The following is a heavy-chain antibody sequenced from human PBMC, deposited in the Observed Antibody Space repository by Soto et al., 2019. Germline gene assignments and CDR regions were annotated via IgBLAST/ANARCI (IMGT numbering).Heavy chain of an antibody. CDR3: ARGTHSIPSNYYGMDV. J-gene: IGHJ6*02. V-gene: IGHV4-34*01. D-gene: IGHD6-6*01. Sequence: QVQLQQWGAGLLKPSETLSLTCAVYGGSFIDYNWSWIRQPPGKGLEWIGEINHSGSTNYNPSLKSRVTISVDTSKNQFALKLSSVTAADTAVYYCARGTHSIPSNYYGMDVWGQGTTVTVSS. CDR1: GGSFIDYN. CDR2: INHSGST.